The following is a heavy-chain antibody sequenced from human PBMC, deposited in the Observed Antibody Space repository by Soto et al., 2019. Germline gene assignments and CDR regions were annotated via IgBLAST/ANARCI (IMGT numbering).Heavy chain of an antibody. CDR1: GGTFSSYA. D-gene: IGHD3-3*01. V-gene: IGHV1-69*13. CDR2: IIPIFGTA. Sequence: SVKVSCKASGGTFSSYAISWVRQAPGQGLEWMGGIIPIFGTANYAQKFQGRVTITADESTSTAYMELSSLRSEDTAVYYCARGDHTNSTIFGVVIIPVYGMDVWGQGTTVTVSS. J-gene: IGHJ6*02. CDR3: ARGDHTNSTIFGVVIIPVYGMDV.